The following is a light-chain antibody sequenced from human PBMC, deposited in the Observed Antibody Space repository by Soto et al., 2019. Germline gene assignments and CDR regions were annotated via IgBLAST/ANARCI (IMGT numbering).Light chain of an antibody. CDR2: KAS. CDR3: QHYNSYSEA. CDR1: QTISSW. V-gene: IGKV1-5*03. Sequence: DIQMTQSPSTLSGSLXDRVTITWRASQTISSWLAWYHQKPGKAPKLLIYKASTLKSGVPSRFSGSGSGTEFTLTISSLQTDDFATYYCQHYNSYSEAFGQGTKVDIK. J-gene: IGKJ1*01.